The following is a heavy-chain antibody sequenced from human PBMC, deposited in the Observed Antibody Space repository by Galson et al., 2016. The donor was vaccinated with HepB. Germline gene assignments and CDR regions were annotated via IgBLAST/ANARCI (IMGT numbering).Heavy chain of an antibody. J-gene: IGHJ6*02. CDR1: GFSLSSSGMC. Sequence: PALVKPTQTLTLTCTFSGFSLSSSGMCVSWIRQTPGKALEWLALIDWADTKYYSTSLKTRLTISKDTSKNQVVLTMTNMDPVDTATYYCARMVFGETQIDYYGMDVRGQGTTLTVSS. D-gene: IGHD3-10*02. CDR2: IDWADTK. V-gene: IGHV2-70*01. CDR3: ARMVFGETQIDYYGMDV.